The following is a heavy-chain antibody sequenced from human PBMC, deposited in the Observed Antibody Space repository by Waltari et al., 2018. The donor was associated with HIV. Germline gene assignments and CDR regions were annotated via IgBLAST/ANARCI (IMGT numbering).Heavy chain of an antibody. J-gene: IGHJ4*02. CDR1: GFIFSDFY. CDR3: ARGGSGWYREAAEIDY. D-gene: IGHD6-19*01. CDR2: ISSISSFR. V-gene: IGHV3-11*05. Sequence: QVQMVESGGGLVKPGGSLRLSCAASGFIFSDFYMTWIRQAPGNGFDLVAYISSISSFRDYADSVRGRFTIARDNAKNSLYLQMNSLRAEDTAVYYCARGGSGWYREAAEIDYWGQGTLVTVSS.